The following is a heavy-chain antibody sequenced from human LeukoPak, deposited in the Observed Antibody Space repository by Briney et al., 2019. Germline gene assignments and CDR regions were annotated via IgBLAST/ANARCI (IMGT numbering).Heavy chain of an antibody. CDR3: ARDSIYCSSTSCYRYFQH. CDR1: GFTFSSYA. Sequence: PGGSLRLSCAASGFTFSSYAMDWVRQAPGKGLEYVSAISSNGGSTYYANSVKGRFTISRDNSKNTLYLQMGSLRAEDMAVYYCARDSIYCSSTSCYRYFQHWGQGTLVTVSS. D-gene: IGHD2-2*01. V-gene: IGHV3-64*01. J-gene: IGHJ1*01. CDR2: ISSNGGST.